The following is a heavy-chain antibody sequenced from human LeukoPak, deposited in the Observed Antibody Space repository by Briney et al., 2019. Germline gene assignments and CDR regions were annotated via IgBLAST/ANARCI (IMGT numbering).Heavy chain of an antibody. CDR1: GFTFSSYW. CDR3: AKDIRDAGSGSFGAFDI. V-gene: IGHV3-7*03. CDR2: IKQDGSEK. J-gene: IGHJ3*02. Sequence: GGSLRLSCAASGFTFSSYWMSWVRQAPGKGLEWVANIKQDGSEKYYVDSVKGRFTISRDNAKNSLYLQMNSLRAEDTALYYCAKDIRDAGSGSFGAFDIWGQGTMVTVSS. D-gene: IGHD5-24*01.